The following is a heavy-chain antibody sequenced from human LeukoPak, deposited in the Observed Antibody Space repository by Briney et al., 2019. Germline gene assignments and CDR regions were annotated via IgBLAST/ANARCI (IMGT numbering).Heavy chain of an antibody. J-gene: IGHJ6*02. CDR3: ARGLDGSGWSYYYYYGMDV. D-gene: IGHD6-19*01. V-gene: IGHV3-74*01. Sequence: GGSLRLSCAVSGFTFSDYWMHWVRQAPGKGLVWVSRIKSDGNKTNYADSVKGRFTISRDNARNTLYLQMNSLRAEDTVVYYCARGLDGSGWSYYYYYGMDVWGQGTTVTVSS. CDR2: IKSDGNKT. CDR1: GFTFSDYW.